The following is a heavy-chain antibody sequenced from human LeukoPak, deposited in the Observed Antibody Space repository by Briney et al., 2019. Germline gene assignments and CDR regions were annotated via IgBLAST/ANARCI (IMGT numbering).Heavy chain of an antibody. Sequence: SETLSLTRAVYGGSFSGYYWSWIRQPPGKGLEWIGEINHSGSTNYNPSLKSRVTISVDTSKNQFSLKLSSVTAADTAVYYCARGRQQQLVRGVNWFDPWGQGTLVTVSS. J-gene: IGHJ5*02. D-gene: IGHD6-13*01. V-gene: IGHV4-34*01. CDR1: GGSFSGYY. CDR3: ARGRQQQLVRGVNWFDP. CDR2: INHSGST.